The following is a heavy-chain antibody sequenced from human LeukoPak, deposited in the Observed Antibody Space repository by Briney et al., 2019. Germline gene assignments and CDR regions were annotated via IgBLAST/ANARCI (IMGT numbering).Heavy chain of an antibody. D-gene: IGHD3-10*01. J-gene: IGHJ3*02. V-gene: IGHV4-28*01. Sequence: SETLSLTCDVSAFSVSASNRWGWIRQPPGKGLEWIAYMRYDGKTHYNPPLESRVTMSLDTSKSQFSLKLTSVTAMDTAVYYCARLIAGTYESFDIRGPGTMVTVSS. CDR3: ARLIAGTYESFDI. CDR2: MRYDGKT. CDR1: AFSVSASNR.